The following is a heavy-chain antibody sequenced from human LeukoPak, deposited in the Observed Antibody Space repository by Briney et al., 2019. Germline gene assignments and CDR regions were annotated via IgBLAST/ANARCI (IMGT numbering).Heavy chain of an antibody. CDR1: GFTFSSYA. J-gene: IGHJ6*02. V-gene: IGHV3-30-3*01. Sequence: GGSLRLSCAASGFTFSSYAMHWVRQAPGKGLEWVAVISYDGSNKYYADSVKGRFTISRDNSKNTLYLQMNSLRAEDTAVYYCAKADEGIKDYYYYGMDVWGQGTTVTVSS. CDR2: ISYDGSNK. CDR3: AKADEGIKDYYYYGMDV. D-gene: IGHD5-24*01.